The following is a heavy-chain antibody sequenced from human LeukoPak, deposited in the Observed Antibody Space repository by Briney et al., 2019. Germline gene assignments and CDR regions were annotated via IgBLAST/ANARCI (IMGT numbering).Heavy chain of an antibody. V-gene: IGHV4-61*02. CDR2: IYTSGST. CDR3: ARTGSYPIAASYDY. CDR1: GGSITSGSYY. J-gene: IGHJ4*02. Sequence: PSETLSLTCTVSGGSITSGSYYWSWIRQPAGKGLEWIGRIYTSGSTNYNPSLKSRVTISVDTSKNQFSLKLSSVTAADTAVYYCARTGSYPIAASYDYWGQGTLVTVSS. D-gene: IGHD1-26*01.